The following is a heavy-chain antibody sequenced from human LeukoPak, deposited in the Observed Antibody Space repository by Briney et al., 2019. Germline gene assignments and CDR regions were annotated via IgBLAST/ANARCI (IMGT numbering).Heavy chain of an antibody. CDR3: ARRAGGYSHPYDY. V-gene: IGHV3-64*01. Sequence: GGSLRLSCAASGFTFSSYAMHWVRQTPGKGLEYVSGINSNGGSTHYANSVKGRFTISRDNSKHTLYLQMGSLRTEDMAVYYCARRAGGYSHPYDYWGQGILVTVSS. D-gene: IGHD4-23*01. CDR2: INSNGGST. CDR1: GFTFSSYA. J-gene: IGHJ4*02.